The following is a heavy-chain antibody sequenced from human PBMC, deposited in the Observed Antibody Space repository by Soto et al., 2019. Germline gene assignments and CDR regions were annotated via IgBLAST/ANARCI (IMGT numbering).Heavy chain of an antibody. V-gene: IGHV1-3*01. CDR2: INAGNGNT. D-gene: IGHD1-7*01. Sequence: GASVKVSCKASGYTFTSYAMHWVRQAPGQRLEWMGWINAGNGNTKYSQKFQGRVTVTRDTSASTAYMELSSLRSEDTAVYYCARDFLDNWNYHWFDPWGQGTLVTVSS. J-gene: IGHJ5*02. CDR1: GYTFTSYA. CDR3: ARDFLDNWNYHWFDP.